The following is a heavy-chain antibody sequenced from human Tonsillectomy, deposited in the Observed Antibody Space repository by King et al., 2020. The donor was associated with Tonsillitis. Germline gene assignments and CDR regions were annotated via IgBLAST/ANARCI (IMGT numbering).Heavy chain of an antibody. V-gene: IGHV1-18*04. D-gene: IGHD3-9*01. CDR1: GYTFTSYG. J-gene: IGHJ4*02. Sequence: QLVQSGAEVKKPGASAKVSCKASGYTFTSYGISWVRQAPGQGLEWMGWISTYNGNTNYAQKFQGRVIMTTDTSASTAYMELRSLRSDDTAVYYCARVSGDYSILTGFDYWGQGPLVTVSS. CDR2: ISTYNGNT. CDR3: ARVSGDYSILTGFDY.